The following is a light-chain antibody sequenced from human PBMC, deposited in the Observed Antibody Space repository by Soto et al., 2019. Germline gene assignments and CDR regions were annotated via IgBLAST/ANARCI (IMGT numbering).Light chain of an antibody. V-gene: IGKV4-1*01. CDR1: QSILDRPKNKYY. J-gene: IGKJ1*01. CDR2: WAS. Sequence: DIVMTQSPDSLAVSLGERATFNCKSSQSILDRPKNKYYLAWYQQKSGQPPKLLIYWASLREPGVPDRFTGSGSETDFTLTISSLQAEDVAVYYCQQYFTSPWTFGQGTKVDI. CDR3: QQYFTSPWT.